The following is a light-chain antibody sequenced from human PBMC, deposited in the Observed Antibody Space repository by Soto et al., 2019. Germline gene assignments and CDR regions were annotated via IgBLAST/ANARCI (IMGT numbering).Light chain of an antibody. CDR2: AAS. J-gene: IGKJ1*01. Sequence: DIQVTQSPSSLSASVGDRVTVTCRASQSISNHLNWYQQKPGKAPKLLIYAASNLHSGVPSRFSGSGSGTDFTLTISSLQLEDFATYYCQESYSRPPWMFGQGTKVEIK. CDR1: QSISNH. CDR3: QESYSRPPWM. V-gene: IGKV1-39*01.